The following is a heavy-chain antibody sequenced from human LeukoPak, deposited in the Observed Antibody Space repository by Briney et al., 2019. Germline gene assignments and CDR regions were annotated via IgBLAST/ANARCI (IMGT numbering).Heavy chain of an antibody. J-gene: IGHJ4*02. D-gene: IGHD2-15*01. Sequence: ASVKVSCKASGYTFTSYGISWVRQAPGQGLEWMGWISAYKGNTNYARKLQGRVTMTTDTSTSTAYMELGSLRSDDTAVYYCATGTLGYCSGGTCYSGYWGQGTLVTVSS. CDR2: ISAYKGNT. CDR3: ATGTLGYCSGGTCYSGY. V-gene: IGHV1-18*01. CDR1: GYTFTSYG.